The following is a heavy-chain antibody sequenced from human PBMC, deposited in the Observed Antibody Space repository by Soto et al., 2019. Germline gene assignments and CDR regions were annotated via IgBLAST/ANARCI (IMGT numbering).Heavy chain of an antibody. J-gene: IGHJ3*02. CDR3: AHNRGSGVFDAYDI. CDR1: GFTFSTYA. D-gene: IGHD1-1*01. CDR2: LTPSGGET. V-gene: IGHV3-23*01. Sequence: GGSLRLSCVASGFTFSTYAMSWVRQAPGKGLEWVSALTPSGGETYYADSVKGRFTISRDNSMNALYLQMNSLRIEDTAVYYCAHNRGSGVFDAYDIWGQGTMVTVSS.